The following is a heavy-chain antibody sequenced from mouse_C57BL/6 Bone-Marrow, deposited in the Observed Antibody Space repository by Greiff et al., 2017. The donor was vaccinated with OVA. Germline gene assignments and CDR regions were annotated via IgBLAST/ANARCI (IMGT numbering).Heavy chain of an antibody. V-gene: IGHV1-47*01. CDR2: FHTYNDDT. CDR1: GYTFTTYP. CDR3: ARPGDYDGDWFAY. J-gene: IGHJ3*01. Sequence: QVQLQQSGAELVKPGASVKMSCKASGYTFTTYPIEWMKQNHGKSLEWIGNFHTYNDDTKYNEKFKGKATLTVEKSSSNVYLELSRLTSDDSAVYYCARPGDYDGDWFAYWGQGTLVTVSA. D-gene: IGHD2-4*01.